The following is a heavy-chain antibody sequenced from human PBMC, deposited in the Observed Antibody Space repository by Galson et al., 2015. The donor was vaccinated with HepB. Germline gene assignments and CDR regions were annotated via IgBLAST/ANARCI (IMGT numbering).Heavy chain of an antibody. D-gene: IGHD3-16*01. Sequence: SLRLSCAASGFTVSSNYMSWVRQAPGKGLEWVSVIYSGGSTYYADSVKGRFTISRDNSKNTLYLQMNSLRAEDTAVYYCAGSDYVWGSYLDYWGQGTLVTVSS. J-gene: IGHJ4*02. CDR3: AGSDYVWGSYLDY. CDR2: IYSGGST. V-gene: IGHV3-66*02. CDR1: GFTVSSNY.